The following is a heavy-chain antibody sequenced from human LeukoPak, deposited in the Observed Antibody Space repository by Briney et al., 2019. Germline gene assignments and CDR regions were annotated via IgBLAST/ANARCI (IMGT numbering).Heavy chain of an antibody. D-gene: IGHD3-3*01. J-gene: IGHJ4*02. CDR1: GDTFSSYY. CDR3: ARGGVLRFLEHLDY. CDR2: INPSGGST. Sequence: GASVKVSCKASGDTFSSYYMHWVRQAPGQGLEWMGIINPSGGSTTYAQRFQGRVTMTRDTSTSTVYMELSSLRSEDTAVYYCARGGVLRFLEHLDYWGQGTLVTVSS. V-gene: IGHV1-46*01.